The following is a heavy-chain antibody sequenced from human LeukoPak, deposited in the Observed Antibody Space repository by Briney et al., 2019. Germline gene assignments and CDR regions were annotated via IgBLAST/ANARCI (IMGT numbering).Heavy chain of an antibody. V-gene: IGHV4-4*07. D-gene: IGHD3-22*01. CDR2: IYASGST. Sequence: SETLSLTCTVSGGSISSYYWSWIRQPAGKGLEWIGRIYASGSTNYNPSLKSRVTMSVDTSKNQFSLKLSSVTAADTAVYYCARDQTYYDSSGYSLYAFDIWGQGAMVTVSS. CDR3: ARDQTYYDSSGYSLYAFDI. J-gene: IGHJ3*02. CDR1: GGSISSYY.